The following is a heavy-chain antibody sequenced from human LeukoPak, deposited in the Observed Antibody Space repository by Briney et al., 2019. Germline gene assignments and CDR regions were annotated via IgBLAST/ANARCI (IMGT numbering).Heavy chain of an antibody. V-gene: IGHV3-53*01. D-gene: IGHD5-24*01. J-gene: IGHJ4*02. CDR3: TRDQMNY. CDR1: EFTVGRNY. CDR2: IFSNGDT. Sequence: GGSLRLSCTASEFTVGRNYMLWVRQAPGKGLEWVSLIFSNGDTHYADSVKGRFTISRDTSKNTVSLQMNSLRVEDTAMYYCTRDQMNYWGQGTLVTVSS.